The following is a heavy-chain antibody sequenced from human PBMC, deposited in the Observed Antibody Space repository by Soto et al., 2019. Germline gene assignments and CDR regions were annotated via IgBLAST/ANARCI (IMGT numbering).Heavy chain of an antibody. J-gene: IGHJ5*02. CDR2: TYFRSRWYN. D-gene: IGHD3-9*01. CDR3: ARVSFDHFVHWFDP. CDR1: GDSVSSKTAA. Sequence: SQTLSLTCAISGDSVSSKTAAWNWIRQSPSRGLEWLGRTYFRSRWYNDYAISVKSRITINPDTSKNQFSLLLNSVTPEDMAVYYCARVSFDHFVHWFDPWGQGTLVTVSS. V-gene: IGHV6-1*01.